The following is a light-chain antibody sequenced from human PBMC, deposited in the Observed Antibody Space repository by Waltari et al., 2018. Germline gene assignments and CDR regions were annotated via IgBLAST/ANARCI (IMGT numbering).Light chain of an antibody. CDR1: QSISNW. J-gene: IGKJ4*01. CDR2: GAS. V-gene: IGKV1-12*01. Sequence: DIQMTQSPSSVSAFVGDRVTITCRASQSISNWLAWYQQKPGKAPKLLIYGASDLHSGVPSRFSGSGAGTDFTLTISSLQAEDFATYYCQQSYSTASFGGGTKVEIK. CDR3: QQSYSTAS.